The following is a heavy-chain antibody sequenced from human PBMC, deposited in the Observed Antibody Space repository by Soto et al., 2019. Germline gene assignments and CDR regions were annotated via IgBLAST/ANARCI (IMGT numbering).Heavy chain of an antibody. D-gene: IGHD6-19*01. V-gene: IGHV4-39*01. Sequence: QLQLQEPGPGLVKPSETLSLPCTVSGGSISSSSYYWGWIRKPPGKGLEWIGSIYSSGSTYYNPSLRSRVTISVDTSKNQFSLKLSSVTAADTAVYYCARHGIAVAGGNWFDPWGQGTLVTVSS. CDR2: IYSSGST. CDR1: GGSISSSSYY. J-gene: IGHJ5*02. CDR3: ARHGIAVAGGNWFDP.